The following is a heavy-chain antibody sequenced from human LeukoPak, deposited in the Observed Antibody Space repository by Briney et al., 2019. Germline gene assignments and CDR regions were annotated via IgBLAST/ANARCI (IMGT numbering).Heavy chain of an antibody. CDR3: ARVLLGATTINYYYYYMDV. V-gene: IGHV3-30*03. CDR1: GFTFSSYG. Sequence: GGSLRLSCAASGFTFSSYGMHWVRQAPGKGLEWVAVISYDGSNKYYADSVKGRFTISRDNSKNTLYLQMNSLRAEDTAVYYCARVLLGATTINYYYYYMDVWGKGTTVTVSS. J-gene: IGHJ6*03. D-gene: IGHD1-26*01. CDR2: ISYDGSNK.